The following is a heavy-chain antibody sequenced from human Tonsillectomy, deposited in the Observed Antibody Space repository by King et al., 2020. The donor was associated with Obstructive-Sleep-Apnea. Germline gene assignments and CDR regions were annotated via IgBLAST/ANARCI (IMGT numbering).Heavy chain of an antibody. CDR3: ARDRISGIAVAGTLDY. CDR1: GFTFSSYS. V-gene: IGHV3-21*01. CDR2: ISISSSYM. J-gene: IGHJ4*02. Sequence: QLVQSGGGLVKPGGSLRLSCAASGFTFSSYSMNWVRQAPGKGLEWVSSISISSSYMYYADSVKGRFTISRDNAKNSLYLQMNSLRAEDTAVYYCARDRISGIAVAGTLDYWGQGTLVTVSS. D-gene: IGHD6-19*01.